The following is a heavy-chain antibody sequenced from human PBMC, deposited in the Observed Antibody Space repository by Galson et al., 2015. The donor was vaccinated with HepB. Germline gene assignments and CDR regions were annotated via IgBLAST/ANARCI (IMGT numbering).Heavy chain of an antibody. V-gene: IGHV3-30-3*01. CDR3: ARGGCSSTSCYFYYYYYYMDV. D-gene: IGHD2-2*01. Sequence: SLRLSCAASGFTFSSYAMHWVRQAPGKGLEWVAVISYDGSNKYYADSVKGRFTISRDNSKNTLYLQMNSLRAEDTAVYYCARGGCSSTSCYFYYYYYYMDVWGKGTTVTVSS. CDR2: ISYDGSNK. CDR1: GFTFSSYA. J-gene: IGHJ6*03.